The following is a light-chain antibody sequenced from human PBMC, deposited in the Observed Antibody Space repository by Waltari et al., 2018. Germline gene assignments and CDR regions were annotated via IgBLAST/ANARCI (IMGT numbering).Light chain of an antibody. CDR2: DVS. J-gene: IGLJ2*01. CDR1: SSDVGGYNY. V-gene: IGLV2-11*01. CDR3: CSHAGTYVV. Sequence: PGQSVTISCPGTSSDVGGYNYVSWYQQYPGKAPKLMIYDVSKRPSGVPDRFSGSKSGNTASLTISGLQAEDEADYYCCSHAGTYVVFGGGTKLTVL.